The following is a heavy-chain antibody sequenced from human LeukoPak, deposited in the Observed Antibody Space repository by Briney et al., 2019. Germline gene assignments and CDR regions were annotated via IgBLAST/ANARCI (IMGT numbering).Heavy chain of an antibody. V-gene: IGHV3-30*02. J-gene: IGHJ3*02. CDR1: GFTFSSYG. CDR2: IRYDGSNK. CDR3: AKGSGSHDDAFDI. Sequence: GGSLRLSCAASGFTFSSYGMHWVRQAPGKGLEWVAFIRYDGSNKYYADSVKGRFTISRDNSKNTLYLQMNSLRAEDTAVYYCAKGSGSHDDAFDIWGQGTMVTVSS. D-gene: IGHD3-10*01.